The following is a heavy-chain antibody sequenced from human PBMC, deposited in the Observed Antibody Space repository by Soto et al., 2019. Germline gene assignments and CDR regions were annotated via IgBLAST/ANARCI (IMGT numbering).Heavy chain of an antibody. V-gene: IGHV1-18*01. Sequence: ASVKVSCKTSGYTFTNYGISWVRQAPGQGLEWMGWISPFDGNTKYAQKFQGRVTLTTDTSTSIAYMEVRSLGSDDTAVYFCAREVNYYDSSGYYHYDYWGQG. CDR3: AREVNYYDSSGYYHYDY. D-gene: IGHD3-22*01. J-gene: IGHJ4*02. CDR2: ISPFDGNT. CDR1: GYTFTNYG.